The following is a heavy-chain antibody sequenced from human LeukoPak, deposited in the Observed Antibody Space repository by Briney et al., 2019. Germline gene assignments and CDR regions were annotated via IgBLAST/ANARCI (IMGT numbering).Heavy chain of an antibody. D-gene: IGHD6-19*01. CDR1: GYSISSGYY. V-gene: IGHV4-38-2*01. CDR2: IYHSGST. CDR3: ARVPGIAVRYFDY. J-gene: IGHJ4*02. Sequence: SETLSLTCAVSGYSISSGYYWGWIRQPPGKGLEWIGSIYHSGSTYYNPSPKSRVTISVDTSKNQFSLKLSSVTAADTAVYYCARVPGIAVRYFDYWGQGTLVTVSS.